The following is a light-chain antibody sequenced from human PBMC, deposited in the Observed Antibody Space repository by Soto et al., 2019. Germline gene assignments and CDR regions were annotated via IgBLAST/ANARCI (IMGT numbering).Light chain of an antibody. CDR1: SSDVGGYNY. V-gene: IGLV2-14*01. J-gene: IGLJ1*01. CDR3: CSYTTITTRQIV. Sequence: QSALTQPASVSGAPGQSITISCTGTSSDVGGYNYVSWYQQQPGKAPKFMIYDVTNRPSGVSNRFSGSKSGNTASLTISGLQADDDADYYCCSYTTITTRQIVFGTGTKVTVL. CDR2: DVT.